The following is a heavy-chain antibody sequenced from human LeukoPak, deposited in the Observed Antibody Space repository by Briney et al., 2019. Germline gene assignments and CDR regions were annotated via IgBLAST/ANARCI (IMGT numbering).Heavy chain of an antibody. D-gene: IGHD2-2*01. CDR2: IYYSGST. V-gene: IGHV4-39*01. CDR1: GGSTSSSSYY. J-gene: IGHJ5*02. Sequence: SETLSLTCTVSGGSTSSSSYYWGWIRQPPGKGLEWIGSIYYSGSTYYNPSLKSRVTISVDTSKNQFSLKLSSVTAADTAVYYCARHSPEEQYQLLNWFDPWGQGTLVTVSS. CDR3: ARHSPEEQYQLLNWFDP.